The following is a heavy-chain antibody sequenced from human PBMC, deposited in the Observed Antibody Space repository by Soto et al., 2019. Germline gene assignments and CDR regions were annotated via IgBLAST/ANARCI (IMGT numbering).Heavy chain of an antibody. J-gene: IGHJ4*02. CDR2: VSHDGRNT. D-gene: IGHD6-19*01. Sequence: VQLVESGGGVVQPGRSLRLSCAASGFTFSDYAMHWVRQAPGKGLEWVAVVSHDGRNTHYADSVKGRFTIARDSSKNTVSLEMTSLRAEDMAVYYCAKGGRQWLVTSDFNYWGQGALVTVSS. V-gene: IGHV3-30*18. CDR1: GFTFSDYA. CDR3: AKGGRQWLVTSDFNY.